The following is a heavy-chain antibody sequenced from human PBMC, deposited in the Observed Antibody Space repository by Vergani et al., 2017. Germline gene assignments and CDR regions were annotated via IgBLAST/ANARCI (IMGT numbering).Heavy chain of an antibody. CDR1: GGSFNDYW. D-gene: IGHD2-2*01. CDR2: IRHDGIT. J-gene: IGHJ4*02. CDR3: VCRATSPPRCFDC. Sequence: QAQLQQWGAGLLKPSETLSLTCAIYGGSFNDYWWTWIRQPPGKGLEWIGEIRHDGITHYSPSLKSRVTISIDTSTHQFSLKLTSVTAADTAVYRCVCRATSPPRCFDCWGQGTLVIVSS. V-gene: IGHV4-34*01.